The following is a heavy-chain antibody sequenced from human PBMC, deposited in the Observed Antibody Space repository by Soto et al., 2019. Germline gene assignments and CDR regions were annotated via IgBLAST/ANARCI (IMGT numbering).Heavy chain of an antibody. J-gene: IGHJ4*02. CDR3: ARGYYYGSGSSPDY. CDR1: GYTFTNYD. Sequence: QVQLVQSGAEVKKPGASVKVSCKASGYTFTNYDITWVRPATGQGLEWMGWMNPNSGNTGYAQKFQGRVSMTRNTSISTAYMELSSLRSEDTAVYYCARGYYYGSGSSPDYWGQGTLVTVSS. D-gene: IGHD3-10*01. CDR2: MNPNSGNT. V-gene: IGHV1-8*01.